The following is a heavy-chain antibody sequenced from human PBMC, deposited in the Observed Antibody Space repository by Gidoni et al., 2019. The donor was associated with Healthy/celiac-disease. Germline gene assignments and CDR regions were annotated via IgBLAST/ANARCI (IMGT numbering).Heavy chain of an antibody. J-gene: IGHJ3*02. CDR3: AKEYYYGSGGVNDAFDI. V-gene: IGHV3-23*01. Sequence: EVQLLESGGGLVQPGGSLRLSCAASGFTFSSYAMSWVRQAPGKGLEWVSAISGSGGSTYYADSVKGRFTISRDNSKNTLYLQMNSLRAEDTAVYYCAKEYYYGSGGVNDAFDIWGQGTMVTVSS. CDR1: GFTFSSYA. CDR2: ISGSGGST. D-gene: IGHD3-10*01.